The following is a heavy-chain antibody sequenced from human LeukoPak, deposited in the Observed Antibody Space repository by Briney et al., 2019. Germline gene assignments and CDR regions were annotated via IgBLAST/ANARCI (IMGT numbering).Heavy chain of an antibody. J-gene: IGHJ4*02. Sequence: PGRSLRLSCAASGFTFSSYAMHWVRQAPGKGLEWVAIISYDGYNKYYADSVKGRFSISRDNSKNTLYLQMNSLRPEDTAVYYCARVFYVVQWLSPAGDYWGQGTLVTVSA. CDR1: GFTFSSYA. V-gene: IGHV3-30-3*01. CDR2: ISYDGYNK. CDR3: ARVFYVVQWLSPAGDY. D-gene: IGHD6-19*01.